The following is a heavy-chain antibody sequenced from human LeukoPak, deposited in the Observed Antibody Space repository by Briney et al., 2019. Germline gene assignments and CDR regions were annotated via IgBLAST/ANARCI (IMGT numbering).Heavy chain of an antibody. CDR1: GFTFSSNW. V-gene: IGHV3-74*01. D-gene: IGHD6-13*01. CDR2: INSDGSST. J-gene: IGHJ4*02. CDR3: ASSTSKYSSSNFDY. Sequence: LGGSLRLSCAASGFTFSSNWMHWVRQTPGKGLVWVSRINSDGSSTSYADSVKGRFTISRDNSKNTLYLQMNSLRAEDTAVYYCASSTSKYSSSNFDYWGQGTLVTVSS.